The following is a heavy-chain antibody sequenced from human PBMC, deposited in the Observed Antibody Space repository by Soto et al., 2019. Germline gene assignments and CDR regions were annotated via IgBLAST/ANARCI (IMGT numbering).Heavy chain of an antibody. CDR2: FYKSGTT. D-gene: IGHD3-22*01. Sequence: QVQLQESGPGLVKPSETLSFTCTVSGDSINSYYWSWIRQPPGKGLEWIAYFYKSGTTNYNPSLKSRVNTSVDTSKNQFSLKLSSVTAADTAVYYCARTYDNSGPNSGGYAFDIWGQGTMLTVSS. J-gene: IGHJ3*02. CDR1: GDSINSYY. CDR3: ARTYDNSGPNSGGYAFDI. V-gene: IGHV4-59*01.